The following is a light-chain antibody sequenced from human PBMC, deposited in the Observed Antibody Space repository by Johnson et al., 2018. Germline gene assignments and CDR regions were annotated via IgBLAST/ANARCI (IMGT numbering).Light chain of an antibody. Sequence: QSVLTQPPSVSAAPGQKVTISCSGSSSNIGNNYVSWYQQLPGTAPILLIYENNKRPSGIPDRFSGSKSGTSATLGIPGLQPGDEADYYCGTWDSSLSAGNVFGTGTKVTVL. J-gene: IGLJ1*01. CDR3: GTWDSSLSAGNV. CDR2: ENN. V-gene: IGLV1-51*02. CDR1: SSNIGNNY.